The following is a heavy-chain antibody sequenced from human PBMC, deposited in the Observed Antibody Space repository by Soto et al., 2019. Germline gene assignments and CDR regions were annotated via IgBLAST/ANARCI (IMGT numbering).Heavy chain of an antibody. V-gene: IGHV3-21*01. J-gene: IGHJ6*02. Sequence: PGGSLRLSCAASGFTFSSYSMNWVRQAPGKGLEWVSSISSSSSYIYYADSVKGRFTISRDNAKNSLYLQMNSLRAEDTAVYYCAREKPTTGTTFYYHYGMDVWGPGTTVTLSS. CDR2: ISSSSSYI. CDR3: AREKPTTGTTFYYHYGMDV. D-gene: IGHD4-17*01. CDR1: GFTFSSYS.